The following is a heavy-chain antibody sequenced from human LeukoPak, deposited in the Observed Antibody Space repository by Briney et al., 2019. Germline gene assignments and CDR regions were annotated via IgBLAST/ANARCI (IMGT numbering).Heavy chain of an antibody. CDR2: IDWDDDK. J-gene: IGHJ4*02. D-gene: IGHD3-22*01. CDR1: GFSLSTSGMC. Sequence: SGPALVKPTQTLTLTCTFSGFSLSTSGMCVSWIRQPPGKALEWLARIDWDDDKYYSTSLKTRLTISKGTSKNQVVLTMTNMDPVDTATYYCARMANNYHDSSGYYPPDYWGQGTLVTVSS. CDR3: ARMANNYHDSSGYYPPDY. V-gene: IGHV2-70*11.